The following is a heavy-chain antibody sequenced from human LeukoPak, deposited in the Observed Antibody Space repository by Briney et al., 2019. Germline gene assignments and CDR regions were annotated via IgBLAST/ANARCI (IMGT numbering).Heavy chain of an antibody. V-gene: IGHV4-59*01. Sequence: TSETLSLTCTVSGGSISSYYWSWIRQPPGKGLEWIGYIYYSGSTNYNPSLKSRVTISVDTSKNQFSLKLSSVTAADTAVYYCAREEYSSSSWSNWFDPWGQGTLVTVSS. CDR1: GGSISSYY. J-gene: IGHJ5*02. CDR3: AREEYSSSSWSNWFDP. CDR2: IYYSGST. D-gene: IGHD6-6*01.